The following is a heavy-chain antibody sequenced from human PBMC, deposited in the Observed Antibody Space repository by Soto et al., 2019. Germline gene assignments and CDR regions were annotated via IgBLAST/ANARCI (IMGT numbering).Heavy chain of an antibody. CDR2: VYYRGGT. CDR3: AREHALRYFSGGSCYSGYFDL. V-gene: IGHV4-59*01. CDR1: GGSISSYF. J-gene: IGHJ2*01. Sequence: QVQLQESGPGLVKPSETLSLTCTVSGGSISSYFWRWIRQPPGKGLEWIGYVYYRGGTKYNPSLKSRVAMSVDMSKNQFSLKLSSVTAADTAVYYCAREHALRYFSGGSCYSGYFDLGGRGTLVTVST. D-gene: IGHD2-15*01.